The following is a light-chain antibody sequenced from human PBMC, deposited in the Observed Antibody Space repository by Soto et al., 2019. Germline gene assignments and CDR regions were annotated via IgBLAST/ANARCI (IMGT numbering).Light chain of an antibody. J-gene: IGKJ5*01. V-gene: IGKV3-20*01. CDR3: QYHGSSPIT. CDR1: QSVSSSY. CDR2: AAS. Sequence: EIVLTQSPGTLSFSPGERATLSCRASQSVSSSYLAWYQQKPGQAPRLLIFAASSRASGIPDRFSGSGSGTDFTLTISRLEPEDFALFYCQYHGSSPITFGQGTRLELK.